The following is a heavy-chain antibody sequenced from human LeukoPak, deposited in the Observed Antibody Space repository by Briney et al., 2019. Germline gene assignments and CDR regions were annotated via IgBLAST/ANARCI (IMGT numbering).Heavy chain of an antibody. CDR2: INPNGGGT. V-gene: IGHV1-46*01. Sequence: ASVKVSCKASGYTFTSYGISWVRQAPGQGLEWVGYINPNGGGTTYAQKFQGRVTMTRDTPTSTVYMELSSLRSEDTAVYYCARDSGYSRSWYATWGQRTLVTVSS. J-gene: IGHJ5*02. CDR3: ARDSGYSRSWYAT. D-gene: IGHD6-13*01. CDR1: GYTFTSYG.